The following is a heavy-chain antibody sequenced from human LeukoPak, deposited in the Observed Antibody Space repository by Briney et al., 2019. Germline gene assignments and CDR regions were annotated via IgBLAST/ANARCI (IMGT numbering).Heavy chain of an antibody. D-gene: IGHD3-10*01. CDR3: ARDHGSAYYRAPRH. CDR1: GYIFTNYY. V-gene: IGHV1-46*01. CDR2: INPSGGST. Sequence: GASVKVSCKASGYIFTNYYMHWVRQAPGQGLEWMGTINPSGGSTTYAQKFQGRVTMTRDTSTSTVYMELSGLRSEDTAVYYCARDHGSAYYRAPRHWGQGTLVTVSS. J-gene: IGHJ4*02.